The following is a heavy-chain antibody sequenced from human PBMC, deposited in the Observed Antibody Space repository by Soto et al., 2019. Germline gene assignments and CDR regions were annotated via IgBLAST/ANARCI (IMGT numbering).Heavy chain of an antibody. CDR2: IYYSGST. D-gene: IGHD2-8*02. Sequence: SETLSLTCTVSGGSISSYYWSWIRQPPGKGLEWIGYIYYSGSTNYNPSLKSRVTISVDTSKNQFSLKLSSVTAADTAVYYCARVEAVWYYFDYWGQGTLVTVSS. CDR3: ARVEAVWYYFDY. J-gene: IGHJ4*02. V-gene: IGHV4-59*01. CDR1: GGSISSYY.